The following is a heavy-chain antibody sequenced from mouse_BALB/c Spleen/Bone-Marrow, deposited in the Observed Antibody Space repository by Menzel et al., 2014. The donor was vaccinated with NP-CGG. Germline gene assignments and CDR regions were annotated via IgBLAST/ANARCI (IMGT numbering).Heavy chain of an antibody. CDR2: INPSNGGT. CDR3: SRGRRDALDY. Sequence: VQLQQSGAELVKPGASVKLSCKASGYTFTSYYMYWVKQRPGQGLEWFGEINPSNGGTNFNEKFKNKATRTVDKSSSTACMQLSSLTSEDSAVYYCSRGRRDALDYWGQGTSVTGSS. V-gene: IGHV1S81*02. J-gene: IGHJ4*01. CDR1: GYTFTSYY.